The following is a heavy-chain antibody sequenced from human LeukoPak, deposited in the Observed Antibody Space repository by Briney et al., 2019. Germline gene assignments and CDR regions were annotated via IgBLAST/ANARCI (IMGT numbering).Heavy chain of an antibody. V-gene: IGHV3-11*04. Sequence: GGSLRLSCAASGFTFSDYYMSWIRQAPGKGLEWVSYISSSGSTIYYADSVKGRFTISRDNAKNSLYLQMNSLRAEDTAVYYCAREYSGSYPATFDIWGQGTMVTVSS. D-gene: IGHD1-26*01. CDR3: AREYSGSYPATFDI. CDR2: ISSSGSTI. CDR1: GFTFSDYY. J-gene: IGHJ3*02.